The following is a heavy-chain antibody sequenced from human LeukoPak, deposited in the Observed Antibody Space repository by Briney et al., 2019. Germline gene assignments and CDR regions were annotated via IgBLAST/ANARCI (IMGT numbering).Heavy chain of an antibody. Sequence: SETLSLTCTVSGGSISSYYWSWIRQPPGKGLEWIGYIYYSGSTNYNPSLKSRVTISVDTSKNQFSLKLSSVTAADTAVYYCARDTSVGWFEAWGQGTLVTVSS. CDR3: ARDTSVGWFEA. V-gene: IGHV4-59*01. CDR1: GGSISSYY. J-gene: IGHJ5*02. D-gene: IGHD2-15*01. CDR2: IYYSGST.